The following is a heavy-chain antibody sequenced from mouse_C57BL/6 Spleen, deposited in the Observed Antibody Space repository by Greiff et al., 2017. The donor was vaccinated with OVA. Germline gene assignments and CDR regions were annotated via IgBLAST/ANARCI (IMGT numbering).Heavy chain of an antibody. J-gene: IGHJ4*01. CDR1: GFTFSDYY. CDR3: ARDYGGDYYAMDY. CDR2: INYDGSST. V-gene: IGHV5-16*01. D-gene: IGHD1-1*01. Sequence: EVQLVESEGGLVQPGSSMKLSCTASGFTFSDYYMAWVRQVPEKGLEWVANINYDGSSTYYLDSLKSRFIISRDNAKNILYLQMSSLKSEDTATYYCARDYGGDYYAMDYWGQGTSVTVSS.